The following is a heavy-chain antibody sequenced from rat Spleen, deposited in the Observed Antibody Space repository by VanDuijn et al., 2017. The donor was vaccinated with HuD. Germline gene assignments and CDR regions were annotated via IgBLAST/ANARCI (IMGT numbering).Heavy chain of an antibody. J-gene: IGHJ2*01. D-gene: IGHD1-10*01. CDR1: DYSITSSYG. CDR2: INSAGST. CDR3: ARDNNYKAD. Sequence: EVQLQESGPGLVKPSQSLSLTCSVTDYSITSSYGWSWNRKFPGNKLEWMGYINSAGSTNYNPSLKSRISITRDTSKNQFFLQVNSVTTEDTATYYCARDNNYKADWGQGVMVTVSS. V-gene: IGHV3-3*01.